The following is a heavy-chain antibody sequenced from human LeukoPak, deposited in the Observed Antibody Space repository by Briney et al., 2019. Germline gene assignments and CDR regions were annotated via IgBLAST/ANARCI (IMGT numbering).Heavy chain of an antibody. J-gene: IGHJ5*02. V-gene: IGHV1-69*06. D-gene: IGHD2-21*02. CDR1: GGTLSSYA. CDR3: ARAQLARCGGDCYNQFDP. CDR2: IIPIFGTA. Sequence: ASVKVSCKASGGTLSSYAISWVRQAPGQGLEWMGGIIPIFGTANYTQKFQGRVTITADKSTSTAYMELSSLRSEDTAVYYCARAQLARCGGDCYNQFDPWGQGTLVTVSS.